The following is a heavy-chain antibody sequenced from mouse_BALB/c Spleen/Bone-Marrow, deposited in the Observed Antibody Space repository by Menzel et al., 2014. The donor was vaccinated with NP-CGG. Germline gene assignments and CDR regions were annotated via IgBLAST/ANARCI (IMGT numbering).Heavy chain of an antibody. J-gene: IGHJ4*01. CDR3: ARHLYGDYGAMDY. CDR2: ISNVGGST. CDR1: GFTFSDYY. D-gene: IGHD2-13*01. Sequence: EVQLVESGGGLVQPGGSLKLSCATSGFTFSDYYMYWVRQTPEKRLEWVAYISNVGGSTYYPDTVKGRFTISRDNAKNTLYLQMSRLKSEDTAMYYCARHLYGDYGAMDYWGQGTSVTVSS. V-gene: IGHV5-12*02.